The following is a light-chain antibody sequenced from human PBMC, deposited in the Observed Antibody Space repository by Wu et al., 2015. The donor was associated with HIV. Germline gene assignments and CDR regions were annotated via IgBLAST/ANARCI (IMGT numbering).Light chain of an antibody. Sequence: ETVMTQPPATLSVSPGERATLSCRASQSVSSNLAWYQQRPGQAPRLLIHGASTRASGIAARFNGSGSGTEFTLTISSLQSEDFAVYYCHQYNNWPRSFGQGTKVEIK. CDR1: QSVSSN. V-gene: IGKV3-15*01. CDR3: HQYNNWPRS. J-gene: IGKJ1*01. CDR2: GAS.